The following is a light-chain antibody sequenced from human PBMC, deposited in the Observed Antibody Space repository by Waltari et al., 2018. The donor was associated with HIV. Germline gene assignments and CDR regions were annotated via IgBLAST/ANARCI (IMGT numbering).Light chain of an antibody. V-gene: IGLV1-51*02. CDR2: ENN. CDR3: GAWDRSLNVYV. CDR1: SPDIGNNY. Sequence: QSVLTQPPSVSAAPGQKVTISCSGSSPDIGNNYVSWSQQFPGTAPKLHTNENNTRASGIRDRFSCSKSGTSATLVITGLQTGDEADYFCGAWDRSLNVYVFGSGTTVSVL. J-gene: IGLJ1*01.